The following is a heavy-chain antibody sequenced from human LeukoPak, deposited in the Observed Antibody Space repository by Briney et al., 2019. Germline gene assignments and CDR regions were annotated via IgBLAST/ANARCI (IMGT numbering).Heavy chain of an antibody. CDR2: INPNSGGT. Sequence: ASVKVSCKVSGYTLTELSMHWVRQARGKGLEWMGWINPNSGGTTYAQNFQGRVTMTRDTSISTAYMELSSLTSDDTAVYYCARVASSWYGDYVDYWGQGTLVTVSS. J-gene: IGHJ4*02. V-gene: IGHV1-2*02. CDR3: ARVASSWYGDYVDY. D-gene: IGHD6-13*01. CDR1: GYTLTELS.